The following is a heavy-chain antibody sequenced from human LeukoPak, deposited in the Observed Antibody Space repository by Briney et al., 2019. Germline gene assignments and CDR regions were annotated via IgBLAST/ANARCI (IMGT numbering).Heavy chain of an antibody. D-gene: IGHD1-26*01. J-gene: IGHJ4*02. Sequence: ASVKVSCKASGYTSTGYYMHWVRQAPGQGLEWMGWINPNSGGTNYAQKFQGRVTMTRDTSISTAYMELSRLRSDDTAVYYCAREIVPSGSSLGFDYWGQGTLVTVSS. CDR3: AREIVPSGSSLGFDY. V-gene: IGHV1-2*02. CDR2: INPNSGGT. CDR1: GYTSTGYY.